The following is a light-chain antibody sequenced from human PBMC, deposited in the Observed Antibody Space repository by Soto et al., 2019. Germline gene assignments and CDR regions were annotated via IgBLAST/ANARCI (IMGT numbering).Light chain of an antibody. V-gene: IGLV2-11*01. Sequence: QSDLPQPRSLSGSPGQSVTISCTGTSSDVGGYNYVSWYQQHPGKAPKLMIYDVSKRPSGVPDRFSGSKSGNTASLTISGLQAEDEADYYCCSYAGSYTLVFGGGTKVTVL. J-gene: IGLJ2*01. CDR1: SSDVGGYNY. CDR2: DVS. CDR3: CSYAGSYTLV.